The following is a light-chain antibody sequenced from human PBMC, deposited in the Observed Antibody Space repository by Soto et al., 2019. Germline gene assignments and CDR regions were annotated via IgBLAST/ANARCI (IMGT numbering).Light chain of an antibody. V-gene: IGKV3-11*01. CDR1: QSVSSY. J-gene: IGKJ5*01. CDR3: QQRSNWPII. Sequence: EIVLTQSPATLSLSPGERATLSCRASQSVSSYLAWYQQKPGQAPRVLIYDASKRATGIPARFTGSGSGTDFTLTISSLEPEDFVVYYCQQRSNWPIIFGQGTRLEIK. CDR2: DAS.